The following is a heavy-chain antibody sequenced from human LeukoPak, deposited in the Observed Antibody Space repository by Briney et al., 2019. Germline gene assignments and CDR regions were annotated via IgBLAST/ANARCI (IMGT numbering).Heavy chain of an antibody. J-gene: IGHJ5*02. V-gene: IGHV4-34*01. CDR1: GGSFNGYY. D-gene: IGHD3-22*01. CDR3: ARSSGYLFDP. Sequence: SETLSLTCGVYGGSFNGYYWSWIRQSPEKGLEWIGEINHSGSTNYNPSLKSRGTISVDPSKKQFSLKLNSLTAADTAVYYCARSSGYLFDPWGQGTLVTVSS. CDR2: INHSGST.